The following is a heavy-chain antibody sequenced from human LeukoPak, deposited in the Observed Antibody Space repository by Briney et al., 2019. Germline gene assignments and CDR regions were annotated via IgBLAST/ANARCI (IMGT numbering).Heavy chain of an antibody. J-gene: IGHJ4*02. CDR1: GYTFTSYG. CDR2: ISAYNGNT. Sequence: ASVKVSCKASGYTFTSYGISWVRQAPGQGLEWMGWISAYNGNTNYAQKLQGRVTMTTDTSTSTAYMELSRLRSDDTAVYYCARDSSKRYSYGRLGAFDYWGQGTLVTVSS. D-gene: IGHD5-18*01. V-gene: IGHV1-18*01. CDR3: ARDSSKRYSYGRLGAFDY.